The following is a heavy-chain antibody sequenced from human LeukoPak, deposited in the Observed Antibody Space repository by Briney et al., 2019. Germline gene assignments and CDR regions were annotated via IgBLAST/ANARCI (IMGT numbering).Heavy chain of an antibody. CDR1: RFTISNYA. J-gene: IGHJ4*02. V-gene: IGHV3-23*01. Sequence: GGSLRLSCAASRFTISNYAMSWVRQAPGKGLEWVSAISASGGNTYYADSVKGRFTISRDNSKNTLYLQMNSLRAEDTAVYYCAKGQTTGTLVPLGYWGQGTLVTVSS. D-gene: IGHD4-17*01. CDR2: ISASGGNT. CDR3: AKGQTTGTLVPLGY.